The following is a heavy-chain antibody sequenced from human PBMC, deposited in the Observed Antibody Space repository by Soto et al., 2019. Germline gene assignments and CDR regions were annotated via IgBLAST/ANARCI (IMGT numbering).Heavy chain of an antibody. Sequence: EVQLLESGGGLVQPGGSLRLSCAASGFTFSSYAMSWVRQAPGQGLEWVSAISGSVGSTYYADSVKGRFTISRDNSKNTLYLQMNSLRAEDTAVDYCAKDTRYSCLEGNWFDPWGEGTLVTVSS. CDR2: ISGSVGST. V-gene: IGHV3-23*01. D-gene: IGHD6-6*01. CDR1: GFTFSSYA. J-gene: IGHJ5*02. CDR3: AKDTRYSCLEGNWFDP.